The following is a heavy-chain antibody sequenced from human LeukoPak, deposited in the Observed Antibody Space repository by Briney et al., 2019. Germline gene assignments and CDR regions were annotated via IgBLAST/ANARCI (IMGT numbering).Heavy chain of an antibody. CDR2: ISSSSSYI. D-gene: IGHD3-22*01. CDR1: GFTFSSYS. CDR3: ARMYYDSSGYYYGTAIDY. V-gene: IGHV3-21*01. Sequence: PGGSLRLSCAASGFTFSSYSMNWVRQAPGKGLEWVSSISSSSSYIYYADSVKGRFTISRDNAKNSLYLQMKSLRAEDTAVYYCARMYYDSSGYYYGTAIDYWGQGTLVTVSS. J-gene: IGHJ4*02.